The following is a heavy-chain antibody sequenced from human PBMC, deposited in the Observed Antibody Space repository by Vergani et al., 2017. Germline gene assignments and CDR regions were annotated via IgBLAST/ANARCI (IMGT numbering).Heavy chain of an antibody. V-gene: IGHV1-8*01. CDR1: GYTFTSYD. CDR3: ARGRDKYDDYVWGSYRFDY. Sequence: QVQLVQSGAEVKKPGASVKVSCKASGYTFTSYDINWVRQATGQGLEWMGWMNPNSGNTGYAQKFQGRVTMTRNTSISTAYMELSSLRSEDTAVYYCARGRDKYDDYVWGSYRFDYWGQGTLVTVSS. D-gene: IGHD3-16*02. CDR2: MNPNSGNT. J-gene: IGHJ4*02.